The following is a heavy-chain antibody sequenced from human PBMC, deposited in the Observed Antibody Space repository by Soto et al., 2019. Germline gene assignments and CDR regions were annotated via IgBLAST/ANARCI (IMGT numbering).Heavy chain of an antibody. V-gene: IGHV4-4*09. D-gene: IGHD3-16*01. CDR3: ARTLDYGHMXV. J-gene: IGHJ6*03. Sequence: NPSETLSLTCTVSGDSVRNQYWSWIRRPPGRGLEWIGYIYRSGSTKYNPSLKSRLTISVDTSKNQFSLKLSSVTAADTAVYYCARTLDYGHMXVWGKGTTVTVSS. CDR1: GDSVRNQY. CDR2: IYRSGST.